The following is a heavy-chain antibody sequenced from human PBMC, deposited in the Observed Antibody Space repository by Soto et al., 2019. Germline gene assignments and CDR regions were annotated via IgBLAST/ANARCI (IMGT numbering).Heavy chain of an antibody. V-gene: IGHV4-4*07. CDR3: ARDGPYYHFWSGYYEALAPYYFDY. D-gene: IGHD3-3*01. Sequence: SETLSLTCTVSGGSISSYYWSWIRQPAGKGLEWIGRIYTSGSTNYNPSLKSRVTMSVDTSNNQFSLKLSSVTAADTAVYYCARDGPYYHFWSGYYEALAPYYFDYWGQGTLVTVSS. J-gene: IGHJ4*02. CDR2: IYTSGST. CDR1: GGSISSYY.